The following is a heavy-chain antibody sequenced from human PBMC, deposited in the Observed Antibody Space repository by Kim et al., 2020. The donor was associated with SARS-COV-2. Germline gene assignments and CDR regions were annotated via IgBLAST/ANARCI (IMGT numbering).Heavy chain of an antibody. CDR3: TREAKGRYFDWSYDSSGYYSY. D-gene: IGHD3-22*01. V-gene: IGHV3-49*04. J-gene: IGHJ4*02. CDR1: GFTFGDYA. CDR2: IRSKAYGGTT. Sequence: GGSLRLSCTASGFTFGDYAMSWVRQAPGKGLEWVGFIRSKAYGGTTEYAASVKGRFTISRDDSKSIAYLQMNSLKTEDTAVYYCTREAKGRYFDWSYDSSGYYSYWGQGTLVTVSA.